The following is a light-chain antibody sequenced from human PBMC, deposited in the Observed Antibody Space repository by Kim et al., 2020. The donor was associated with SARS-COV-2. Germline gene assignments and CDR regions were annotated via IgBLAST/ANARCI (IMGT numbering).Light chain of an antibody. CDR2: RDS. Sequence: SYELTQPLSVSVALGQTARITCGGNNVGSKNVHWYQQKPGQAPVLVIYRDSYRPSGIPERFSGSNSGNTATLTISSAQAGDEADYYCQVWDSSTVVFGGGTQLTVL. CDR3: QVWDSSTVV. J-gene: IGLJ3*02. V-gene: IGLV3-9*01. CDR1: NVGSKN.